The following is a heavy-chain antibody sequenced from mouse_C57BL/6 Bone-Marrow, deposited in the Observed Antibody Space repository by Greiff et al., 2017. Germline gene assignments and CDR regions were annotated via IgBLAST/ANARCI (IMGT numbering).Heavy chain of an antibody. V-gene: IGHV1-64*01. D-gene: IGHD2-3*01. Sequence: QVQLKESGAELVKPGASVKLSCKASGYTFTSYWMHWVKQRPGQGLEWIGMIHPNSGSTNYNEKFKSKATLTVDKSSSTAYMQLSSLTSEDSAVYYCALIYDGYYVGASRGPANLVTVSA. CDR3: ALIYDGYYVGAS. CDR1: GYTFTSYW. J-gene: IGHJ3*01. CDR2: IHPNSGST.